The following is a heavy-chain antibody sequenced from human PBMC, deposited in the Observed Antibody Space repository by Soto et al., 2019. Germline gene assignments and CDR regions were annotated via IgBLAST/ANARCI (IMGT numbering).Heavy chain of an antibody. D-gene: IGHD2-21*02. CDR2: ISGSGGST. J-gene: IGHJ4*02. Sequence: GWSLRLACASSGFTFISYAMSWVRQAPGKGLEWVSAISGSGGSTYYADSVKGRFTISRDNSKNTLYLQMNSLRAEDTAVYYCAKDRDCGGDCSPDYWGQGTLVTVSS. CDR1: GFTFISYA. CDR3: AKDRDCGGDCSPDY. V-gene: IGHV3-23*01.